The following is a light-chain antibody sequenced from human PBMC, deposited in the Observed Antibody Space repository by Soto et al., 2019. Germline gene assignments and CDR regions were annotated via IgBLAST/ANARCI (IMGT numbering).Light chain of an antibody. V-gene: IGKV3D-15*01. CDR3: QQYGDWPGA. CDR1: QSVGSK. CDR2: DAS. J-gene: IGKJ4*01. Sequence: EIVMTQSPPTLSVSPVERATLSCRASQSVGSKLAWYQQRPGQAPRLLIYDASNRATGIPARFSGSGSGTEFSLTSSSLQSEDFAVYTCQQYGDWPGAFGGETKLEIK.